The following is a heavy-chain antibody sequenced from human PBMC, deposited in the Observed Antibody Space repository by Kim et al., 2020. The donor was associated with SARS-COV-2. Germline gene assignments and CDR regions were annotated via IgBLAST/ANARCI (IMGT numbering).Heavy chain of an antibody. D-gene: IGHD2-15*01. CDR1: GFTFSSYE. V-gene: IGHV3-48*03. J-gene: IGHJ6*02. CDR2: ISSSGSTI. CDR3: ARVTQYDIVPLTGMDV. Sequence: GGSLRLSCAASGFTFSSYEMNWVRQAPGKGLEWVSYISSSGSTIYYADSVKGRFTISRDNAKNSLYLQMNSLRAEDTAVYYCARVTQYDIVPLTGMDVWGQGTTVTVSS.